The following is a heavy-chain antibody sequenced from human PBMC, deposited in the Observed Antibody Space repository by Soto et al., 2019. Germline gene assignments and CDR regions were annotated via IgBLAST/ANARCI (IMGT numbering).Heavy chain of an antibody. CDR1: GGSISSGDYY. D-gene: IGHD5-18*01. CDR3: ASDSYGSLGLDY. CDR2: IYYSGST. J-gene: IGHJ4*02. V-gene: IGHV4-30-4*01. Sequence: SETLSLTCTVSGGSISSGDYYWSWIRQPPGKGLEWIGCIYYSGSTYYNPSLKSRVTISVDTSKNQFSLKLSSVTAADTAVYYCASDSYGSLGLDYWGQGTLVTVPS.